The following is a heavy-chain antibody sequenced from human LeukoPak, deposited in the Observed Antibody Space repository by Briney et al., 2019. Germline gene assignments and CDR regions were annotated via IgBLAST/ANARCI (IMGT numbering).Heavy chain of an antibody. Sequence: PGGSLRLSCAASGFTFSSYWMSWVRQAPGKGREGVANIKQDGSEKYYVDSVKGRFTISRDNAKNSLYLQMNSLRAEDTAVYYCARENYDSSGYYFGYWGQGALVTVSS. CDR1: GFTFSSYW. J-gene: IGHJ4*02. CDR3: ARENYDSSGYYFGY. D-gene: IGHD3-22*01. CDR2: IKQDGSEK. V-gene: IGHV3-7*01.